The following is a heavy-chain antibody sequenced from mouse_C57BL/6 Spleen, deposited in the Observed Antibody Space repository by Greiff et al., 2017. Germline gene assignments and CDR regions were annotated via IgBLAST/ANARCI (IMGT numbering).Heavy chain of an antibody. J-gene: IGHJ2*01. CDR1: GFTFSDYY. CDR3: ARGDDYGCFDY. CDR2: INYDGSST. D-gene: IGHD2-4*01. V-gene: IGHV5-16*01. Sequence: DVKLVESEGGLVQPGSSMKLSCTASGFTFSDYYMAWVRQVPEKGLEWVANINYDGSSTYYLDSLKSRFIISRDNAKYILYLQMSSLKSEDTATYYCARGDDYGCFDYWGQGTTLTVSS.